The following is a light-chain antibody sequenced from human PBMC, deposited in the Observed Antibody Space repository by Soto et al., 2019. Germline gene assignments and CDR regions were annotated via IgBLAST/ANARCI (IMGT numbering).Light chain of an antibody. CDR3: QQFHKWPLA. CDR2: GAS. V-gene: IGKV3-15*01. J-gene: IGKJ4*01. CDR1: QSVSIN. Sequence: EMVLTQSPATLSVSPGERATLSCRVSQSVSINLAWYQQKPGQAPRLLIYGASTRATGIPARFSGSGSGTEFTLTISSLQSEDFATYYCQQFHKWPLAFGGGTKVEVK.